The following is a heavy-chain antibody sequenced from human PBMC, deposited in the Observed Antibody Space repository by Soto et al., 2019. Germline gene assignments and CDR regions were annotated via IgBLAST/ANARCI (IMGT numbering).Heavy chain of an antibody. D-gene: IGHD1-7*01. Sequence: SETLSLTCTVSGGSISSSSYYCGWIRQPPGKGLEWIGSIYYSGSTYYNPSLKSRVTISVDTSKNQFSLKLSSVTAADTAVYYCASHTGTTPNIWGQGTTVPVSS. V-gene: IGHV4-39*01. J-gene: IGHJ3*02. CDR1: GGSISSSSYY. CDR3: ASHTGTTPNI. CDR2: IYYSGST.